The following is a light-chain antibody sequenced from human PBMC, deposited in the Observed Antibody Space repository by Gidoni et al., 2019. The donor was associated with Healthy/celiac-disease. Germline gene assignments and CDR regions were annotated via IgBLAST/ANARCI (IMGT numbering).Light chain of an antibody. J-gene: IGKJ4*01. V-gene: IGKV3-11*01. CDR3: QQRSNWPPGLT. CDR1: QSVSSY. CDR2: DAS. Sequence: EIVLTQSPATLSLSPGERATLSCRASQSVSSYLAWYQQKPGQAPRLLIYDASNRATGIPARFRGSGSGTDFTLTISSLEPEDCAVYYCQQRSNWPPGLTFXGXTKVEIK.